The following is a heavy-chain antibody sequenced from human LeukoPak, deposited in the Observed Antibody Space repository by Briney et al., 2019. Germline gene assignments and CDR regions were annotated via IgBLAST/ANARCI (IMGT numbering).Heavy chain of an antibody. CDR3: ARGQYYSSGTYYHFY. CDR2: IYYSGST. CDR1: GGSISSGDSY. V-gene: IGHV4-30-4*01. Sequence: PSETLSLTCTVSGGSISSGDSYWSWIRQPPGKGLEWIGYIYYSGSTYYNPSLKSRLTISVDTSKNHLSLKLNSVTAADTAVYYCARGQYYSSGTYYHFYWGQGTLVTVSP. J-gene: IGHJ4*02. D-gene: IGHD3-10*01.